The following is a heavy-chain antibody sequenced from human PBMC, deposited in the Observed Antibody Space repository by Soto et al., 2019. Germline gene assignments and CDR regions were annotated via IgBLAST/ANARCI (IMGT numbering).Heavy chain of an antibody. J-gene: IGHJ6*02. V-gene: IGHV1-69*12. CDR1: GGTFSSYA. CDR2: IIPIFGTA. Sequence: QVQLVQSGAEVKKPGSSVKVSCKASGGTFSSYAISWVRQAPGQGLEWMGGIIPIFGTANYAQKFQGRVTITADESTSTAYMELSSLRSEDTAVYYCARGKGPSKPLEFVYYYYGMDVWGQGTTVTVSS. CDR3: ARGKGPSKPLEFVYYYYGMDV.